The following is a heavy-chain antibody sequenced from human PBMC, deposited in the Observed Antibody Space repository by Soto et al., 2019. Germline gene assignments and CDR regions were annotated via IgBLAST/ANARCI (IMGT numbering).Heavy chain of an antibody. CDR2: ISAYNGNT. V-gene: IGHV1-18*01. CDR1: GYTFTSYA. Sequence: GASVKVPCKASGYTFTSYAISWVRQAPGQGLEWMGWISAYNGNTNYAQKLQGRVTMTTDTSTSTAYMELRSLRSDDTAVYYCERQTRPRGGSAFDIWGQGKMVTVS. CDR3: ERQTRPRGGSAFDI. J-gene: IGHJ3*02. D-gene: IGHD2-15*01.